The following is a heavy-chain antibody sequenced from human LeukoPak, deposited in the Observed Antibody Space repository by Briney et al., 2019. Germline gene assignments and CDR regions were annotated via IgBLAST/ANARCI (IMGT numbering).Heavy chain of an antibody. J-gene: IGHJ4*02. CDR3: AKDSSIAAACRLGSDY. Sequence: GGSLRLSCTASGFTFGDYAMSWFRQAPGKGLEWVGFIRSKAYGGTTEYAASVKGRFTISRDDSKSIAYLQMNSLKTEDTAVYYCAKDSSIAAACRLGSDYWGQGTLVTVSS. V-gene: IGHV3-49*03. CDR2: IRSKAYGGTT. CDR1: GFTFGDYA. D-gene: IGHD6-13*01.